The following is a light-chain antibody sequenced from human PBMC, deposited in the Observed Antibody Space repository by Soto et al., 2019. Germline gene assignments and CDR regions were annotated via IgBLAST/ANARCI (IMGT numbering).Light chain of an antibody. CDR1: QGISSY. Sequence: DIQLTQSPSFLSASVGDRVTITCRASQGISSYLAWHQQKPGKAPKLLIYAASTLQSGVPSRFSGSGSGTEFTLTISSLQPEDFATYYCQQLNSYPRSTFGQGTKLEIK. CDR2: AAS. V-gene: IGKV1-9*01. J-gene: IGKJ2*02. CDR3: QQLNSYPRST.